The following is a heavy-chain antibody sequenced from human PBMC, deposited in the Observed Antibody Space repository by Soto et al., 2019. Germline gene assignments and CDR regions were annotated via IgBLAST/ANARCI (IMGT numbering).Heavy chain of an antibody. CDR3: AIGEARYYYGMDV. V-gene: IGHV4-61*01. CDR2: IYYSGST. J-gene: IGHJ6*02. CDR1: GGSVSSGSYY. Sequence: QVQLQESGPGLVKPSETLSLTCTVSGGSVSSGSYYWSWIRQPPGKGLEWIGYIYYSGSTNYNPPLKSRVTISVDTSKNQFSLKLSSVTAADTAVYYCAIGEARYYYGMDVWGQGTTVTVSS.